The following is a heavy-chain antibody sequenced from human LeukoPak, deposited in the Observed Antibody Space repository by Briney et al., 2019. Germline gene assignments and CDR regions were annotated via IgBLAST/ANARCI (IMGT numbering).Heavy chain of an antibody. CDR1: GGAISSYY. Sequence: SETLSLTCTVSGGAISSYYWSWIRQPPAKGLEWIGYIYYSGSTNYNPSLKSRVTISVDTSKNQFSLKLSPVTAADTAVYYCARAAGYCSGGSCYYYYYYYMDVWGKGTTVTVSS. D-gene: IGHD2-15*01. V-gene: IGHV4-59*01. CDR3: ARAAGYCSGGSCYYYYYYYMDV. J-gene: IGHJ6*03. CDR2: IYYSGST.